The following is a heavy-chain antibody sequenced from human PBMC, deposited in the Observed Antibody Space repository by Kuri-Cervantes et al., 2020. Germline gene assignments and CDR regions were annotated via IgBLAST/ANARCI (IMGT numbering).Heavy chain of an antibody. Sequence: GSLRLSCAVYGGSFSGYYWSWIRQPPGKGLEWIGEINHSGSTNHNPSLKSRVTISVDTSKNQFSLKLSSVTAADTAVYYCARGRLALRQGPPDYWGQGTLVTVSS. D-gene: IGHD3-16*01. CDR3: ARGRLALRQGPPDY. CDR1: GGSFSGYY. J-gene: IGHJ4*02. V-gene: IGHV4-34*01. CDR2: INHSGST.